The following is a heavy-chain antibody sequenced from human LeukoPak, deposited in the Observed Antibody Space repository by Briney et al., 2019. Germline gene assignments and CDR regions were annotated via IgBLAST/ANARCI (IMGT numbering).Heavy chain of an antibody. CDR2: IYNSGSST. Sequence: SETLSLTCTVSGGSISIYYWNWIRQPPGRGLEWIGYIYNSGSSTIYNPSLKSRVTISVDTSKNQFSLRLSSVTAADTALYYCARHGRYCTNGVCSYYFDYWGQGTLVTVSS. CDR3: ARHGRYCTNGVCSYYFDY. V-gene: IGHV4-59*01. CDR1: GGSISIYY. D-gene: IGHD2-8*01. J-gene: IGHJ4*02.